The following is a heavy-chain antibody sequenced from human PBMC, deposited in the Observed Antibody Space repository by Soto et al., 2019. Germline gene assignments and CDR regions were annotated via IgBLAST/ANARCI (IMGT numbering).Heavy chain of an antibody. CDR1: GFTFSSYA. CDR3: AKDRGYCSGGTCYHFDY. CDR2: ISGSGGST. V-gene: IGHV3-23*01. J-gene: IGHJ4*02. D-gene: IGHD2-15*01. Sequence: GGSLRLSCAGSGFTFSSYAMTWVRQAPGKGLEWVSSISGSGGSTYYADSVKGRFTISRDNSKNTLFLQMNSLRAEDTAVYYCAKDRGYCSGGTCYHFDYWGQGTPVTVSS.